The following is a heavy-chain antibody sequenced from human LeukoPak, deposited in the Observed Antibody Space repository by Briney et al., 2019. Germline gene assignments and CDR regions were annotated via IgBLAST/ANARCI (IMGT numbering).Heavy chain of an antibody. V-gene: IGHV4-31*03. D-gene: IGHD6-19*01. CDR1: GDSIRSGGYY. CDR2: IYSGGNT. CDR3: SRGAVAGLFDY. J-gene: IGHJ4*02. Sequence: SETLSLTCTVSGDSIRSGGYYWNWIRQAPGKGLEWLGNIYSGGNTYYIPSLKSRGDITLDKSKSQFSVRVSSVAAADTAMYFCSRGAVAGLFDYWGQGILVTVS.